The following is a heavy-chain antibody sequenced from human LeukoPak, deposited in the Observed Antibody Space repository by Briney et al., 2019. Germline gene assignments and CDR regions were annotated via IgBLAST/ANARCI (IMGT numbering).Heavy chain of an antibody. Sequence: SETLSLTCTVSGGSISSGSYYWSWIRQPAGKGLEWIGRIYTSGSTNYNPSLKSRVTISVDTSKNQFSLKLSSVTAADTAVYYCARHWVEYSSSSLDYWGQGTLVTVSS. J-gene: IGHJ4*02. V-gene: IGHV4-61*02. CDR2: IYTSGST. D-gene: IGHD6-6*01. CDR1: GGSISSGSYY. CDR3: ARHWVEYSSSSLDY.